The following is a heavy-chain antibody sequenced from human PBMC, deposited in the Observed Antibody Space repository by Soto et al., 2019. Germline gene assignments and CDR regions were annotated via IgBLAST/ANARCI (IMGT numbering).Heavy chain of an antibody. CDR2: INAGNGNT. CDR3: ARVSLRSLYCSSTSCRDARFDY. J-gene: IGHJ4*02. D-gene: IGHD2-2*01. Sequence: ASVKVSCKASGYTFTSYAMHWVRQAPGQRLEWMGWINAGNGNTKYSQKFQGRVTITRDTSASTAYMELSSLRSEDTAVYYCARVSLRSLYCSSTSCRDARFDYWGQGTLVTVSS. CDR1: GYTFTSYA. V-gene: IGHV1-3*01.